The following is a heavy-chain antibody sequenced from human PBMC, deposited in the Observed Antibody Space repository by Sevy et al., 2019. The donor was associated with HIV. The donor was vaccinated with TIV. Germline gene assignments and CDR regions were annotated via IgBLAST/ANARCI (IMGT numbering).Heavy chain of an antibody. CDR3: AHSNLAALATFDY. CDR1: GFSLSTNGVG. CDR2: IYWDDDK. Sequence: SGPTLVKPTQTLTLTCTFSGFSLSTNGVGVGWIRQPPGKALEWLAVIYWDDDKRYSPSLKSRLSITKDTSNNQVVLTMTKMDPVDTATYYCAHSNLAALATFDYWGQGTLVTVSS. D-gene: IGHD6-13*01. J-gene: IGHJ4*02. V-gene: IGHV2-5*02.